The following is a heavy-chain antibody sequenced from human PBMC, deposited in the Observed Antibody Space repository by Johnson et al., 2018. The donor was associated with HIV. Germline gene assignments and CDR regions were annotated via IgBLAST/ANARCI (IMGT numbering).Heavy chain of an antibody. CDR1: GFTFSSYD. D-gene: IGHD6-13*01. CDR3: ARIAARGAFDI. Sequence: VQLVESGGGVVQPGGSLRLSCAASGFTFSSYDMHWVRQVTRKGLEWVSAIGTAGDTYYPGSVKGRFTISRENAKDSLHLQMNSLRAGDTAVYYCARIAARGAFDIWGQGTMVTVSS. J-gene: IGHJ3*02. CDR2: IGTAGDT. V-gene: IGHV3-13*01.